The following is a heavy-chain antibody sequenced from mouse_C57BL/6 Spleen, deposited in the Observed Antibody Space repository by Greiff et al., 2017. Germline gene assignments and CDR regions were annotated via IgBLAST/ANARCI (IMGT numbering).Heavy chain of an antibody. J-gene: IGHJ2*01. CDR2: IDPEDGDT. CDR3: TTRITAVVFDY. CDR1: GFNIKDYY. Sequence: EVQLQESGAELVRPGASVKLSCTASGFNIKDYYMHWVKQRPEKGLEWIGRIDPEDGDTEYAPKFQGKATVTADTSSNTAYLQLSSLTSEDTAVYYCTTRITAVVFDYWGQGTTLTVSS. V-gene: IGHV14-1*01. D-gene: IGHD1-1*01.